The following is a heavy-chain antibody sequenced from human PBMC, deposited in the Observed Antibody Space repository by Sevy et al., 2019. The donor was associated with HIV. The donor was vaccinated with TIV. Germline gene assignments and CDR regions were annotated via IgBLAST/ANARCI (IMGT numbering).Heavy chain of an antibody. J-gene: IGHJ6*02. D-gene: IGHD3-10*01. V-gene: IGHV3-7*01. Sequence: GGSLRLSCAVSGLKFRNFGMSWVRQAPGKGLEWVANIRQDGSEKYYVDSVRGRFTISRDNAKNSLFLQLNSLRADDTAIYYCAKSYFGSGTSYGMDLWGRGTTVTVSS. CDR2: IRQDGSEK. CDR1: GLKFRNFG. CDR3: AKSYFGSGTSYGMDL.